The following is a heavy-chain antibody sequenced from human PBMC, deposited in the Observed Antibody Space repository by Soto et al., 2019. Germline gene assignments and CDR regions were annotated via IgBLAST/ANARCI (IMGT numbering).Heavy chain of an antibody. J-gene: IGHJ4*02. V-gene: IGHV4-30-4*01. CDR1: GGSISSGDYY. CDR3: ARGTYCGGDCYSDIDY. CDR2: IYYSGST. D-gene: IGHD2-21*02. Sequence: SETLSLTCTVSGGSISSGDYYWSWIRQPPGKGLEWIGYIYYSGSTYYNPSLKSRVTISVDTSKNQFSLKLSSVTAADTAVYYCARGTYCGGDCYSDIDYWGQGTLVTVSS.